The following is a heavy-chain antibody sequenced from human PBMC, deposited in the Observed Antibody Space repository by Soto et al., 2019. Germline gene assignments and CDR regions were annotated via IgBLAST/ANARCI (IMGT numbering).Heavy chain of an antibody. V-gene: IGHV4-59*12. Sequence: SETLSLTCIVSGGYISSYYGSWLRQPPGKGLEWIGFLSFSGRTNYNSSLRSRVSISADTSKTLFFLSLASVTAADTAVYYCARDHCNNGICYQRYFDPWGQGSLVTVFS. CDR2: LSFSGRT. J-gene: IGHJ5*02. D-gene: IGHD2-8*01. CDR1: GGYISSYY. CDR3: ARDHCNNGICYQRYFDP.